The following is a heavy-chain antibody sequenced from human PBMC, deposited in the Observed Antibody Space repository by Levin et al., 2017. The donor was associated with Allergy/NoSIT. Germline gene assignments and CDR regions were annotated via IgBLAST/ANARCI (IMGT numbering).Heavy chain of an antibody. CDR2: INWNGVRP. CDR1: GFPFDDYA. Sequence: GESLKISCAVSGFPFDDYAVSWVRQAPGKRLEWIAGINWNGVRPDYADSVKGRFTISRDKAKNSLYLQMDGLRDEDTALYYCAKSVQLVSSFFDHWGQGTLVTVSS. CDR3: AKSVQLVSSFFDH. D-gene: IGHD2/OR15-2a*01. V-gene: IGHV3-20*04. J-gene: IGHJ4*02.